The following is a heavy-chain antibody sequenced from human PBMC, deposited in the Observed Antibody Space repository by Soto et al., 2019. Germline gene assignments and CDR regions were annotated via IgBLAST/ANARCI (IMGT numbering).Heavy chain of an antibody. CDR3: ARENEYCGGDCYCNAEYFQH. CDR1: GYTFTGYY. Sequence: QVQLVQSGAEVKKPGASVKVSCKASGYTFTGYYMHWVRQAPGQGLEWMGWINPNSGGTNYAQKCQDKITMTRDTSNNTAYMELSKLRSVDTAVYSCARENEYCGGDCYCNAEYFQHWGQGTLVTVCS. CDR2: INPNSGGT. J-gene: IGHJ1*01. D-gene: IGHD2-21*02. V-gene: IGHV1-2*02.